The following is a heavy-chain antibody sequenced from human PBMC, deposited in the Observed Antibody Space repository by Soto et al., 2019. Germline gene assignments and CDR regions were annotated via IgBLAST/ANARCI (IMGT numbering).Heavy chain of an antibody. V-gene: IGHV1-18*01. J-gene: IGHJ5*01. CDR3: ARVPPEYWTSFWFDS. CDR2: IIAYDGHT. CDR1: GYSYDSCG. D-gene: IGHD6-6*01. Sequence: GPSVKVSCKASGYSYDSCGTNSVRRDSGPGLELMGWIIAYDGHTTYADKFQGRVTMTTDASTSTAYMELRSLRSDDTAVYYCARVPPEYWTSFWFDSWVQGTLVTVSS.